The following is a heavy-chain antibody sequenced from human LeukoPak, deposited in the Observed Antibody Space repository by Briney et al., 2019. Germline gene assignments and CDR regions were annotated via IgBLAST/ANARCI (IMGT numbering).Heavy chain of an antibody. D-gene: IGHD3-22*01. J-gene: IGHJ4*02. V-gene: IGHV3-30*18. CDR2: ISYDGSNK. CDR3: AKAPADYYDSSGYLTD. Sequence: TGGSLRLSCAASGFTFSSYGMHWVRQAPGKGLEWVAVISYDGSNKYYADSVKGRFTISRDNSKNTLYLQMNSLRAEDTAVYYCAKAPADYYDSSGYLTDWGQGTLVTVSS. CDR1: GFTFSSYG.